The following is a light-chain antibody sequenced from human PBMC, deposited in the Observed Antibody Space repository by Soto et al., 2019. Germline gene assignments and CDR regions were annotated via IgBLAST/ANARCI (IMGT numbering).Light chain of an antibody. CDR3: MQGTHWPPFT. V-gene: IGKV2-30*01. CDR1: QSLGYSVGNTY. Sequence: DVVMTQSPLSLPVTLGQPASISCRASQSLGYSVGNTYLSWFQQRPGQSPRRLIYAVSNRDSGVPDRFSGSGSGTDFTLTISRVEAEDVGVYYCMQGTHWPPFTFGRGTKLEI. J-gene: IGKJ2*01. CDR2: AVS.